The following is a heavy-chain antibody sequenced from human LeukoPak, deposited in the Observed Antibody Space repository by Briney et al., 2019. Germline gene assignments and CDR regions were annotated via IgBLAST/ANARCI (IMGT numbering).Heavy chain of an antibody. CDR2: ISSSSSYI. D-gene: IGHD1-26*01. Sequence: GGSLRLSCAGSGFTFSSYSMNWVRQAPGKGLEWVSSISSSSSYIYYADSVKGRFTISRDNAKNSLYLQMNSLRAEDTAVYYCARWGHSGSYYLFDYWGQGTLVTVSS. CDR3: ARWGHSGSYYLFDY. J-gene: IGHJ4*02. V-gene: IGHV3-21*01. CDR1: GFTFSSYS.